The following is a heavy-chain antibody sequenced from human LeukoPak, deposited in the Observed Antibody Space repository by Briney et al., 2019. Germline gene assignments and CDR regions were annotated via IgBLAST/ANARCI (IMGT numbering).Heavy chain of an antibody. CDR2: IRGSGVTT. D-gene: IGHD4-11*01. J-gene: IGHJ4*02. CDR1: GFNFVDYA. V-gene: IGHV3-23*01. CDR3: AKDAAANVDYPYYFDY. Sequence: GGSLRLSCAASGFNFVDYAMHWVRQAPGKGLEWVSAIRGSGVTTYYADSVKGRFTISRDNSRTTLYLLMNSLRAEDTAVYYCAKDAAANVDYPYYFDYWGQGALVTVSS.